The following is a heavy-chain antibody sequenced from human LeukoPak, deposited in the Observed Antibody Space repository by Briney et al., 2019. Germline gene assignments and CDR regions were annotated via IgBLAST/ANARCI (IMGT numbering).Heavy chain of an antibody. Sequence: SVKVSCKTSGGIYCTYALTWVRQTPGQGLEWMGGISPMFGTGKYAQKFDRRVNITTDESTSPAYMELSSLKSEDTSVYYCARGTARVGYKPNGFDRWGQGTLVTVSS. D-gene: IGHD5-24*01. CDR1: GGIYCTYA. J-gene: IGHJ5*02. CDR3: ARGTARVGYKPNGFDR. CDR2: ISPMFGTG. V-gene: IGHV1-69*05.